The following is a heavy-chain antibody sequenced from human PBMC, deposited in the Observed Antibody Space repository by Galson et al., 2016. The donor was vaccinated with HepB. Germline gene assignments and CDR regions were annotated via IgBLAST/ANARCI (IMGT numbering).Heavy chain of an antibody. CDR1: GFTFSGSG. Sequence: SLRLSCAASGFTFSGSGIHWVRQASGKGLEWVGRIRSKADSYATAYAASAKGRFTISRDDSKNTAYLQMNSLKTEDTAAYYCTRHWENWNDRFDFWGQGTLVTVSS. CDR2: IRSKADSYAT. V-gene: IGHV3-73*01. D-gene: IGHD1-1*01. CDR3: TRHWENWNDRFDF. J-gene: IGHJ4*02.